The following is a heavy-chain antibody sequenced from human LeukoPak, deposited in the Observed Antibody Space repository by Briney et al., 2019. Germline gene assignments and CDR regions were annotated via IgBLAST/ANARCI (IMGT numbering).Heavy chain of an antibody. Sequence: GGSLRLSCSASGFTFSSYALHWVRQAPGKGLEYLSAIEGAGKSTHYADSVKGRFTISRDNSKNTLYLQMSSLRPEDTAVYYCGKAYFTNRWEPFDYWGRGTLVTVSS. CDR1: GFTFSSYA. D-gene: IGHD1-14*01. CDR3: GKAYFTNRWEPFDY. J-gene: IGHJ4*02. V-gene: IGHV3-64D*06. CDR2: IEGAGKST.